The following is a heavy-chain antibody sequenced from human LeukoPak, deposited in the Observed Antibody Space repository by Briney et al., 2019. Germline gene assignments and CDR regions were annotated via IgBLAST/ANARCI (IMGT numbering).Heavy chain of an antibody. CDR2: ISYDGSNK. V-gene: IGHV3-30*04. Sequence: GGSLRLSCAASGFTFSSYAMHWVRQAPGKGLEWVAVISYDGSNKYYADSVKGRFTISRDNSKNTLYLQMNSLRAEDTAVYYCARDRGQLLRMDVRGKGTTVTVSS. CDR3: ARDRGQLLRMDV. D-gene: IGHD2-2*01. CDR1: GFTFSSYA. J-gene: IGHJ6*04.